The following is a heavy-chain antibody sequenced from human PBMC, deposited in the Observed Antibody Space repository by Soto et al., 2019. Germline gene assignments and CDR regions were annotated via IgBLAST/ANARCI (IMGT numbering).Heavy chain of an antibody. D-gene: IGHD4-17*01. V-gene: IGHV4-39*01. CDR1: GGSISSSSYY. J-gene: IGHJ4*02. CDR2: IYYSGST. Sequence: QLQLQESGPGLVKPSETLSLTCTVSGGSISSSSYYWGWIRQPPGKGLEWIGSIYYSGSTYYNPSLKSRVTISVDTSKNQFSLKLSSVTAADTAVYYCARRDGTVPNFDYWGQGTLVTVSS. CDR3: ARRDGTVPNFDY.